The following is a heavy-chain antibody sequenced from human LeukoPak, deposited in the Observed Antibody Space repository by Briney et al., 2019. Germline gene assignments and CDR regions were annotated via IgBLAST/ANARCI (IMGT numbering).Heavy chain of an antibody. CDR1: GFTFDDYA. D-gene: IGHD6-13*01. CDR3: AKDISVAAAEGGDFDY. V-gene: IGHV3-9*01. Sequence: SLKISCAASGFTFDDYAMHWVRQAPGKGLEWVSGISWNSGSINYADSVKGRFTISRDNAKNSLYLQMDSLRAEDTAFYYCAKDISVAAAEGGDFDYWGQGTLVTVSS. J-gene: IGHJ4*02. CDR2: ISWNSGSI.